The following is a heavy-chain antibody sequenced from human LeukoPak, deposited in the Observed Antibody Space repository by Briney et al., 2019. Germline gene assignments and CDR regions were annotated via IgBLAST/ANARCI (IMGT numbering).Heavy chain of an antibody. V-gene: IGHV3-74*01. D-gene: IGHD6-19*01. J-gene: IGHJ4*02. Sequence: GGSLRLSCAASGFTFSSYWMQWVRQAPGKVLVWVSRINGDGSGINYADSVEGRFTISRDNAKNMVYLQMNGLRADDTAVYYCARDRGLVQDYWGQGTLVTVSS. CDR2: INGDGSGI. CDR3: ARDRGLVQDY. CDR1: GFTFSSYW.